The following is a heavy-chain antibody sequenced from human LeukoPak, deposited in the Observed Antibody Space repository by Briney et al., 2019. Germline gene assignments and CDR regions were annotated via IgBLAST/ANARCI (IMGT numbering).Heavy chain of an antibody. CDR2: IYYSGST. V-gene: IGHV4-59*08. D-gene: IGHD3-22*01. J-gene: IGHJ4*02. Sequence: SETLSLTCTVSGGSISSYYWSWIRQPPGKGLEWIGYIYYSGSTNYNPSLKSRVTISVDTSRNQFSLKLSSVTAADTAVYYCARQWYYYDSSGYYPLFDYWGQGTLVTVSS. CDR1: GGSISSYY. CDR3: ARQWYYYDSSGYYPLFDY.